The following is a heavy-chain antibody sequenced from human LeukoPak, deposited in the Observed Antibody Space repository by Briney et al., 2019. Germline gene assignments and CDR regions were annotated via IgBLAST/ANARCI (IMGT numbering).Heavy chain of an antibody. V-gene: IGHV4-59*08. D-gene: IGHD3-22*01. CDR3: ARRGNYYDSSGYYHHWYFDL. J-gene: IGHJ2*01. CDR1: GGSISNYY. Sequence: SETLSLTCTVSGGSISNYYWSWVRQPPGKGLEWIGYISYSGSTNYNPSLKSRVTVSVDTSKNQSSLKLSPVTAADTAVYYCARRGNYYDSSGYYHHWYFDLWGPGTLVTVSS. CDR2: ISYSGST.